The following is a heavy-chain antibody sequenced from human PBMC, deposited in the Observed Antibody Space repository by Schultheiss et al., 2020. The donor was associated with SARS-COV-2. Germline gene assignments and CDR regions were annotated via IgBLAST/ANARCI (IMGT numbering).Heavy chain of an antibody. D-gene: IGHD3-3*01. Sequence: GESLKISCAASGFTFSSYGMHWVRQAPGKGLEWVAVIWYDGSNKYYADSVKGRFTISRDNSKNTLYLQMNSLRAEDTAVYYCARDRGYDFWSGYYAYYYGMDVWGQGTTVTVSS. V-gene: IGHV3-33*01. CDR3: ARDRGYDFWSGYYAYYYGMDV. J-gene: IGHJ6*02. CDR1: GFTFSSYG. CDR2: IWYDGSNK.